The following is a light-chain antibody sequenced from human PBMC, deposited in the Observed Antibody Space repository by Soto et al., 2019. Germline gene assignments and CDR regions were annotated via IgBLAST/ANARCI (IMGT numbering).Light chain of an antibody. V-gene: IGLV2-14*01. Sequence: QSVLTQPASVSGSPGQSITISCTGTSSDVGGYNYVSWYQQHPGKAPKLMIYDVNTRPSGVSNRFSGSKSGNTASLTISGLQDEDEAYYYCSSDTSSSAFGGGTKLTVL. CDR2: DVN. CDR1: SSDVGGYNY. CDR3: SSDTSSSA. J-gene: IGLJ2*01.